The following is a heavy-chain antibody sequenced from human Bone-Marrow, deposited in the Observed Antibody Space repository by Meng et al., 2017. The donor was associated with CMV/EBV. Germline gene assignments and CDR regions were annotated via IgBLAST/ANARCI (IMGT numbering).Heavy chain of an antibody. V-gene: IGHV3-30*04. D-gene: IGHD6-19*01. Sequence: LSLTCAASGFTFSSYAMHWVRQAPGKGLEWVAVISYDGSNKYYADSVKGRFTISRDNSKNTLYLQMNSLRAEDTAVYYCARDMAVAGYWGQGTLVTVSS. CDR3: ARDMAVAGY. CDR1: GFTFSSYA. J-gene: IGHJ4*02. CDR2: ISYDGSNK.